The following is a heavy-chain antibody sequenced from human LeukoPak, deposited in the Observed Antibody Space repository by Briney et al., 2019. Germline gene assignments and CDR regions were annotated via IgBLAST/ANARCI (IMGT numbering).Heavy chain of an antibody. Sequence: PGGSLRLSCAASGFTFSSYAMSWVRQAPGKGLEWVSAISGSGGSTYYADSVKGRFTISRDNSKNTLYLQMNSLRAEDTAVYYCAKTRYYYDSSGYYYPPYFDYWGQGTLVTVSS. CDR2: ISGSGGST. CDR1: GFTFSSYA. V-gene: IGHV3-23*01. D-gene: IGHD3-22*01. J-gene: IGHJ4*02. CDR3: AKTRYYYDSSGYYYPPYFDY.